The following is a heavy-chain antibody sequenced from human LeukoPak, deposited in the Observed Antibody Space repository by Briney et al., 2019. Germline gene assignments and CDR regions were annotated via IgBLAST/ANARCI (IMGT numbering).Heavy chain of an antibody. CDR2: LSSSSSYT. J-gene: IGHJ6*02. D-gene: IGHD3-22*01. CDR3: ARSGIDSSGYYYIDYYYYYYGMDV. CDR1: GXTFSDYY. Sequence: GGSLRLSCAASGXTFSDYYMSWIRQAPGKGLEWVSYLSSSSSYTNYADSVKGRFTISRDNAKNSLYLQMNSLRAEDTALYYCARSGIDSSGYYYIDYYYYYYGMDVWGQGTTVTVSS. V-gene: IGHV3-11*06.